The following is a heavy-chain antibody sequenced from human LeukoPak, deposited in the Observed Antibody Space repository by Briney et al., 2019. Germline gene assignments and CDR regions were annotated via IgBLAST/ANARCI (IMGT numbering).Heavy chain of an antibody. V-gene: IGHV4-59*08. CDR3: ARQGSVGLADAFDV. CDR2: IYYSGST. J-gene: IGHJ3*01. D-gene: IGHD3/OR15-3a*01. CDR1: GDSFSSYY. Sequence: SETLSLTCTVSGDSFSSYYWSWIRQPPGKGLEWIGYIYYSGSTIYNPSLKSRVAMSVDTSKDQFSLKLTSVTAADTALYYCARQGSVGLADAFDVWGQGTMVTVSS.